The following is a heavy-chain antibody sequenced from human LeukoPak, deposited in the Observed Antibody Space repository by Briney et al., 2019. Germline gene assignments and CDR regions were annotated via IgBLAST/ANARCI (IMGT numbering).Heavy chain of an antibody. Sequence: PGGSLRLSCAASGFTFSSYEMNWVRQTPGKGLEWVSYISSSSNTMYYADSVKGRFTISRDNAKNSLYLQMNSLRDEDTAVYYCARAFDYWGQGTLVAVSS. CDR1: GFTFSSYE. V-gene: IGHV3-48*03. J-gene: IGHJ4*02. CDR3: ARAFDY. CDR2: ISSSSNTM.